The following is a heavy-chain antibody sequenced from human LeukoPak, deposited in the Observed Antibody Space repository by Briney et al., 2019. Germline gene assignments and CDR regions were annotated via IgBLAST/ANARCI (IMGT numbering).Heavy chain of an antibody. V-gene: IGHV4-38-2*01. D-gene: IGHD2/OR15-2a*01. CDR1: GYSISSGYY. CDR2: IYHSGST. J-gene: IGHJ3*02. Sequence: PSETLSLTCAVSGYSISSGYYLGWIRQPPGKGLEWIGSIYHSGSTYYNPSLKSRVTISVDTSKNQFSLKLSSVTAADTAVYYCARPFYSSGAFDIWGQGTMVTVSS. CDR3: ARPFYSSGAFDI.